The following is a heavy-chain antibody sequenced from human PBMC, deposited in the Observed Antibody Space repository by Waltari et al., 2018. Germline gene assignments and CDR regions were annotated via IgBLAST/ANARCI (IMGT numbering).Heavy chain of an antibody. CDR3: TRIRSGYSYGFYYFDY. CDR1: GFTFGDYA. V-gene: IGHV3-49*03. Sequence: EVQLMESGGGLVQPGRSLRLSCTASGFTFGDYAMSWFRQAPGKGLEWVGFIRSKAYGGTTEYAASVKGRFTISRDDSKSIAYLQMNSLKTEDTAVYYCTRIRSGYSYGFYYFDYWGQGTLVTVSS. CDR2: IRSKAYGGTT. J-gene: IGHJ4*02. D-gene: IGHD5-18*01.